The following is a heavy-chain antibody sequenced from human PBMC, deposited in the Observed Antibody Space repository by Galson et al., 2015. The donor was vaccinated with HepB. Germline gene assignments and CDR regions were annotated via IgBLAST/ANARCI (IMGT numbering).Heavy chain of an antibody. Sequence: SLRLSCAASGFTVSSNYMSWVRQAPGKGLEWVSVIYSGGSTYYADSVKGRFTISRDNSKNTLYLQMNSLRAEDTAVYYCTRGTPSTNYDFWSGYYFALDYWGQGTLVTVSS. D-gene: IGHD3-3*01. CDR1: GFTVSSNY. J-gene: IGHJ4*02. CDR2: IYSGGST. CDR3: TRGTPSTNYDFWSGYYFALDY. V-gene: IGHV3-53*01.